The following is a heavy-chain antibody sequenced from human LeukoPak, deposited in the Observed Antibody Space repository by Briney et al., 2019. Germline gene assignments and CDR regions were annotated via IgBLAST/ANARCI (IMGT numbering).Heavy chain of an antibody. Sequence: GRSLRLSCAASGFTFSSYAMSWVRQAPEKGLEWVSAISGSGGSTYYADSVKGRFTISRDNSKNTLYLQMNSLRAEDTAVYYCARDGRVTATKYYFDYWGQGTLVTVSS. J-gene: IGHJ4*02. CDR2: ISGSGGST. V-gene: IGHV3-23*01. D-gene: IGHD2-21*02. CDR1: GFTFSSYA. CDR3: ARDGRVTATKYYFDY.